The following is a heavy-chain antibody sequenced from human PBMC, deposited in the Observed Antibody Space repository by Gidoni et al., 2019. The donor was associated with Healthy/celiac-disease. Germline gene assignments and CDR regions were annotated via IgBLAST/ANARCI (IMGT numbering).Heavy chain of an antibody. V-gene: IGHV4-59*01. CDR1: GGSISSYY. Sequence: QVQLQESGPGLVKPSETLSLTCTVSGGSISSYYWSWIRQPPGKGLEWIGYIYYSGSTNYNPSLKSRVTISVDTSKNQFSLKLSSVTAADTTVYYCASRDRLYQLLTWGQGTLVTVSS. CDR3: ASRDRLYQLLT. D-gene: IGHD2-2*01. J-gene: IGHJ5*02. CDR2: IYYSGST.